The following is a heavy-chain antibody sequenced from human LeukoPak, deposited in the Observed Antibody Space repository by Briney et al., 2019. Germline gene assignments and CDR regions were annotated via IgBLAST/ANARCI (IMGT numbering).Heavy chain of an antibody. J-gene: IGHJ5*02. Sequence: PSETLSLTCTVSGGSISNYYWNWIRQPPGKGLEWIGEINHGGSTKFNPSLKSRVTISLDTSRNQFSLKVNSVTAADTAVYYCAKHLRRRFFSRTLGFDPWGQGTLVTVSS. CDR1: GGSISNYY. CDR3: AKHLRRRFFSRTLGFDP. D-gene: IGHD3-3*01. CDR2: INHGGST. V-gene: IGHV4-34*01.